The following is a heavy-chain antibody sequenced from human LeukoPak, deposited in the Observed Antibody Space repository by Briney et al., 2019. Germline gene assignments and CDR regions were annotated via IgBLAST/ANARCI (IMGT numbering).Heavy chain of an antibody. V-gene: IGHV4-59*01. D-gene: IGHD6-13*01. CDR1: GGSISSYY. Sequence: SETLSLTCTVSGGSISSYYWSWIRQPQGKGLEWIGYIYYSGSTNDNPSLKSRVTISVDTSENQFSLKLSSVTAADTAVYYCARTVIAAAVRNGYYVMDVWGQGTTVTVSS. J-gene: IGHJ6*02. CDR3: ARTVIAAAVRNGYYVMDV. CDR2: IYYSGST.